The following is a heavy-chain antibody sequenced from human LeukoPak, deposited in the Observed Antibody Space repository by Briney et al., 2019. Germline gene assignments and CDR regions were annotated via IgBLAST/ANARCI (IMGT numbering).Heavy chain of an antibody. Sequence: ASVKVSCKVSGYTLTELSMHWVRQAPGKGLEWMGGFDPEDGGTIYAQKFQGRVTMTEDTSTDTAYMELSSLRSEDTAVYYCATSHGLGYCSGGSCYSDYWGQGTLVTVSS. D-gene: IGHD2-15*01. V-gene: IGHV1-24*01. J-gene: IGHJ4*02. CDR3: ATSHGLGYCSGGSCYSDY. CDR1: GYTLTELS. CDR2: FDPEDGGT.